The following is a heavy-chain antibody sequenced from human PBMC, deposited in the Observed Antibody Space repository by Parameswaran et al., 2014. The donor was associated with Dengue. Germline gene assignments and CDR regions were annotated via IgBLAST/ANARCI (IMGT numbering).Heavy chain of an antibody. D-gene: IGHD3-3*01. CDR3: ARGATIFGVELPQKNYYMDV. J-gene: IGHJ6*03. V-gene: IGHV3-66*02. CDR2: IYSGGST. Sequence: VRQAPGKGLEWVSVIYSGGSTYYADSVKGRFTISRDNSKNTLYLQMNSLRAEDTAVYYCARGATIFGVELPQKNYYMDVWGKGTTVTVSS.